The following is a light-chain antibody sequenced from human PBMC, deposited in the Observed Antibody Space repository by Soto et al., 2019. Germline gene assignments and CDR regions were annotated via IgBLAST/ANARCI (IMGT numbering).Light chain of an antibody. V-gene: IGLV6-57*04. CDR1: SGSIASNY. J-gene: IGLJ3*02. CDR2: EDN. Sequence: NFMLTQPHSVSESPGKTVTISCTRSSGSIASNYVQWYQQRPGSAPTTVIYEDNERPSGVPDRFSGSIDSSSNSASLTISGLQTEDEADYYCQSFDSSNHGVFGVGTQLTVL. CDR3: QSFDSSNHGV.